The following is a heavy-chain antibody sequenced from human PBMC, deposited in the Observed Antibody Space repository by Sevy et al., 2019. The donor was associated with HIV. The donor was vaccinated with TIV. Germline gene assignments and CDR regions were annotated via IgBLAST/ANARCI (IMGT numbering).Heavy chain of an antibody. D-gene: IGHD2-15*01. V-gene: IGHV1-69*04. Sequence: ASVKVSCKASGGIFSNSVISWVRQAPGQGLEWVGRIIPMLDIVNYAQKFQGRVTITADKSTTTAYMELSSLRSEDTAVYYCARGRKGYCSGGSCQYYYAMDVWGQGTTVTVSS. CDR2: IIPMLDIV. CDR1: GGIFSNSV. CDR3: ARGRKGYCSGGSCQYYYAMDV. J-gene: IGHJ6*02.